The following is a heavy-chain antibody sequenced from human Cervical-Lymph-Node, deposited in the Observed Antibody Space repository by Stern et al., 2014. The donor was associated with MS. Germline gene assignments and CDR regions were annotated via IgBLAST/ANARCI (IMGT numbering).Heavy chain of an antibody. CDR3: AREGKMATTDY. Sequence: EQLVESGGGVVQPGGALRLSCAASGFTFSTYAMHWVRQTPGKGLQWLAVISYDGDNKYYADSLRGRFTRYRDKSKNTLYMKMTGLMIEDTSLYYCAREGKMATTDYGGQVTLVSFSS. J-gene: IGHJ4*02. CDR2: ISYDGDNK. V-gene: IGHV3-30-3*01. D-gene: IGHD5-24*01. CDR1: GFTFSTYA.